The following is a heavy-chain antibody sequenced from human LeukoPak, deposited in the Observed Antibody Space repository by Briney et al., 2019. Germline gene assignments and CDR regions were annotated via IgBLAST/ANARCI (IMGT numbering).Heavy chain of an antibody. CDR2: IQQDGSEK. CDR3: ARDRDTYESTGYYGY. Sequence: GGSLRLSCAASGFTFSNYCMIRVRQAPGKGLEWVANIQQDGSEKYYADSVKGRFTISRDNAKNSLFLQMNSLRAEDTAVYYCARDRDTYESTGYYGYWGQGTLVTVSS. D-gene: IGHD3-22*01. CDR1: GFTFSNYC. J-gene: IGHJ4*02. V-gene: IGHV3-7*01.